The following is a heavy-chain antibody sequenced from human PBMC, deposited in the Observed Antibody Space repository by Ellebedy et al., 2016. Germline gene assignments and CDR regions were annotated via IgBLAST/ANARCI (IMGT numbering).Heavy chain of an antibody. D-gene: IGHD3-16*01. CDR2: ISYDGSNK. Sequence: GESLKISCAASGFTFSSYGMHWVRQAPGKGLEWVAVISYDGSNKYYADSVKGRFTISRDNSKNTLYLQMNSLRAEDTAVYYCAGGDYFDYWGQGTLVTVSS. CDR3: AGGDYFDY. J-gene: IGHJ4*02. CDR1: GFTFSSYG. V-gene: IGHV3-30*03.